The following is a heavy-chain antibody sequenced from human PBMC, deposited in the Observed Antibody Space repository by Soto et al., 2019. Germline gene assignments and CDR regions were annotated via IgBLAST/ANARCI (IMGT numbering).Heavy chain of an antibody. CDR3: GSLRGGY. J-gene: IGHJ4*02. D-gene: IGHD3-16*01. V-gene: IGHV1-2*04. CDR2: INPNTGAT. Sequence: QVQLVQSGAAVKRPGASVKVSCKASGYTFTDYYFHWVRQAPGQGLEWMGWINPNTGATTYAQKFQGWVTLTRDTSISTVSMELTRLKSDDTAVSYCGSLRGGYWRQGTLVTVSS. CDR1: GYTFTDYY.